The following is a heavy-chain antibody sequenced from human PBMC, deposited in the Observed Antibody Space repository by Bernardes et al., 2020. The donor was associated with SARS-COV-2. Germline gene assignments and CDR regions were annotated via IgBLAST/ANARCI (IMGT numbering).Heavy chain of an antibody. CDR1: GFTFSDYW. Sequence: GRSLTLSCAASGFTFSDYWMTWVRQAPGKGLEWVANINQAGSEKYYVDSVKGRFTISRDNAKKSLSLQMNSLRAEDTAVYYCARAPYSYGYRTLDYWGQGTLATVSS. J-gene: IGHJ4*02. D-gene: IGHD5-18*01. V-gene: IGHV3-7*05. CDR3: ARAPYSYGYRTLDY. CDR2: INQAGSEK.